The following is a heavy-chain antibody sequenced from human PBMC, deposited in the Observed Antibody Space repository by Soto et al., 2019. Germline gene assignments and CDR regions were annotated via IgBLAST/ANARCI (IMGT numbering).Heavy chain of an antibody. Sequence: GGSLRLSCAASGFTFSSYAMSWVRQVPGKGLEWVSAISGSGGSTYYADSVKGRFTISRDNSKNTLYLQMNSLRAEDTAVYYCAKHYGDYFRIFDYWGQGTLVTVSS. CDR3: AKHYGDYFRIFDY. V-gene: IGHV3-23*01. CDR1: GFTFSSYA. D-gene: IGHD4-17*01. CDR2: ISGSGGST. J-gene: IGHJ4*02.